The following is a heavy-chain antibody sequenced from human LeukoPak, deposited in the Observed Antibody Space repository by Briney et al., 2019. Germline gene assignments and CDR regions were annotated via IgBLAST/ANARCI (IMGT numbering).Heavy chain of an antibody. CDR3: AKDRHYYGSGSYLIVDY. D-gene: IGHD3-10*01. J-gene: IGHJ4*02. V-gene: IGHV3-23*01. CDR1: GFTFSSYA. Sequence: GGSLRLSCAASGFTFSSYAMSWVRQAPGKGLEWVSAISGSGGSTYYADSVKGRFTISRDNSKNTLYLQMNSLRAEDTAVYYCAKDRHYYGSGSYLIVDYWGQGTLVTVPS. CDR2: ISGSGGST.